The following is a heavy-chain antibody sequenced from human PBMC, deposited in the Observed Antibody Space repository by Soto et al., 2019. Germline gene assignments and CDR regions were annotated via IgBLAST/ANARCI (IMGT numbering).Heavy chain of an antibody. CDR1: GFTFSGYG. D-gene: IGHD6-19*01. J-gene: IGHJ4*02. CDR3: TKGSEWLVIWDFDY. V-gene: IGHV3-30*18. Sequence: QVQLVESGGGVVQPGTSLRLSCAASGFTFSGYGVHWDRQAPGKGLEWVATISYDETATYYSDSVKGRFTISRDNSKNTLFLQMNSLRAEDTAMYYCTKGSEWLVIWDFDYWGQGTLVTVSS. CDR2: ISYDETAT.